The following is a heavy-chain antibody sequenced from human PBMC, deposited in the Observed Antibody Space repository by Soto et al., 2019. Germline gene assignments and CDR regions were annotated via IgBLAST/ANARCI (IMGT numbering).Heavy chain of an antibody. D-gene: IGHD3-10*01. CDR1: GGSFSGYY. CDR2: INHSGST. CDR3: ARGPNITMVRGVFSV. J-gene: IGHJ4*02. Sequence: KASETLSLTCAVYGGSFSGYYWSWIRQPPGKGLEWIGEINHSGSTNYNPSLKSRVTISVDTSKNQFSLKLSSVTAADTAVYYCARGPNITMVRGVFSVWGQGTLVTVSS. V-gene: IGHV4-34*01.